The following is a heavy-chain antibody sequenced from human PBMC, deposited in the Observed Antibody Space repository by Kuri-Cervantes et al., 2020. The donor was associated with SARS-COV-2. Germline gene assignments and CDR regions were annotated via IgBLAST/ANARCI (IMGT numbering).Heavy chain of an antibody. D-gene: IGHD2-15*01. CDR2: ISSGSDYI. CDR1: EFTFSSYD. J-gene: IGHJ4*02. V-gene: IGHV3-21*01. Sequence: GESLKISCAASEFTFSSYDTTWVRQAPGMGLEWVSSISSGSDYIYYADSVKGRFTVSRDNAENSLYLQMNSLGVGDTAVYYCGRHRGYCSGGGCYSTGFSFDYWGQGALVTVSS. CDR3: GRHRGYCSGGGCYSTGFSFDY.